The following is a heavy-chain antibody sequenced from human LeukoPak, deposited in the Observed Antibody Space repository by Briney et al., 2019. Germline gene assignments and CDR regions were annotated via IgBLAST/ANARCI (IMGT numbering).Heavy chain of an antibody. CDR2: INSDGSST. Sequence: GGSLRLSCAASGFTSSTYWIHWVRQAPGEGLMWVSRINSDGSSTRYADSVKGRFTISRDNAKNTVYLHMNSLKVEDTAVYYCARSYYGDYEDFWGQGTLVAVSS. CDR3: ARSYYGDYEDF. D-gene: IGHD4-17*01. V-gene: IGHV3-74*01. J-gene: IGHJ4*02. CDR1: GFTSSTYW.